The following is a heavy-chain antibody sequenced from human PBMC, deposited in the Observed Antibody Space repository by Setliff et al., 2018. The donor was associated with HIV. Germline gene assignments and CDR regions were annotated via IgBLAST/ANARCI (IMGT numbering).Heavy chain of an antibody. CDR1: GGSISSGSYY. CDR2: VSSRGDT. Sequence: PSETLSLTCTVSGGSISSGSYYWSWIRQPAGKGLEWIGRVSSRGDTNYNPSLKSRVTMSVDTSKNQFSLKLSSVTAADTAVYYCARDGYSSSWYVISGSFDYWGQGIRVTVSS. CDR3: ARDGYSSSWYVISGSFDY. V-gene: IGHV4-61*02. J-gene: IGHJ4*02. D-gene: IGHD6-13*01.